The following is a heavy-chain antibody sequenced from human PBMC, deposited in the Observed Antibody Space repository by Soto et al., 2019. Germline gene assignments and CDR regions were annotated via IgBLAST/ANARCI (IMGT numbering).Heavy chain of an antibody. Sequence: QLQLQESGSGLVKPSQTLSLTCAVSGGSINSGTYSWSWIRQPPGKGLEWIGYIYDSGSPYYNPSLKTRVTMTLDRSKNQFFLRLNAVNAADTAVYYCARGVESRETGTGWEYWGQGTLVTVSS. CDR3: ARGVESRETGTGWEY. CDR2: IYDSGSP. CDR1: GGSINSGTYS. D-gene: IGHD1-7*01. J-gene: IGHJ4*02. V-gene: IGHV4-30-2*01.